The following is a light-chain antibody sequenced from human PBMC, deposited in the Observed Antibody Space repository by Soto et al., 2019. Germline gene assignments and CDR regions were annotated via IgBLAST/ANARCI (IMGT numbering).Light chain of an antibody. CDR3: TSHAGSIHLV. Sequence: QSVLTQPPSASGSPGQSVTISCTGTSSDIGAYNYVSWYQQHPGKAPKLMIYEVSKRPSGVPDRFSGSKSGNTASLTVSGLQAEDEADYYCTSHAGSIHLVFGGGTKVPVL. J-gene: IGLJ2*01. CDR1: SSDIGAYNY. CDR2: EVS. V-gene: IGLV2-8*01.